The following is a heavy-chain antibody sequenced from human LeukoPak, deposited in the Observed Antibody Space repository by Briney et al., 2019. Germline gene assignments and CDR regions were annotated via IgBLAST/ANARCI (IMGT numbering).Heavy chain of an antibody. V-gene: IGHV3-9*01. Sequence: PGGSLRLSCAASGFTFDDYAMHWVRQAPGKGLECVSGISWNSGSIGYADSVKGRFTIPRDNAKNSLYLQMNSLRAEDTALYYCAKGGGYSGFRSDFDYWGQGTLVTVSS. J-gene: IGHJ4*02. CDR1: GFTFDDYA. D-gene: IGHD5-12*01. CDR2: ISWNSGSI. CDR3: AKGGGYSGFRSDFDY.